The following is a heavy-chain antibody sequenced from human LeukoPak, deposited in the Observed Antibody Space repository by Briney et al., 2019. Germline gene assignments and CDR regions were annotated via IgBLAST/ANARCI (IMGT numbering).Heavy chain of an antibody. V-gene: IGHV3-23*01. D-gene: IGHD3-10*01. Sequence: PGGSLRLSCAASGFTFSSYAMSWVRQAPGKGLEWVSAISGSGGSTYYADSVKGRFTISRDNSKNTLYLQMNSLRAEDTAVYYCAKGWAKSGSYYIMSDYWGQGTLVTVSS. CDR2: ISGSGGST. J-gene: IGHJ4*02. CDR1: GFTFSSYA. CDR3: AKGWAKSGSYYIMSDY.